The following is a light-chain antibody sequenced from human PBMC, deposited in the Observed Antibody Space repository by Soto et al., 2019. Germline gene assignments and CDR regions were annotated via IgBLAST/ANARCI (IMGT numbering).Light chain of an antibody. Sequence: DIRMTQSPSALSASVGDRVTITCRASQSISSWLAWYQHNPGKAPKLLIYKASSLVSGVPSRVSGSGCGTECTLTISSRQPDDFAAYFCQQYNSYPLTFVGGTQVEIK. CDR1: QSISSW. V-gene: IGKV1-5*03. J-gene: IGKJ4*01. CDR3: QQYNSYPLT. CDR2: KAS.